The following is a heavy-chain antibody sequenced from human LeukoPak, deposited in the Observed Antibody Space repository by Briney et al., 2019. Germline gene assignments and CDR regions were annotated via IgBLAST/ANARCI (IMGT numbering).Heavy chain of an antibody. CDR1: GFTFSSYA. CDR2: ISGSGGST. CDR3: AKDLSPDSSSWYYYYYGMDV. Sequence: GGSLRLSCAASGFTFSSYAMSWVRQAPGKGLEWVPAISGSGGSTYYADSVKGRFTISRDNSKNTLYLQMNSLRAEDTAVYYCAKDLSPDSSSWYYYYYGMDVWGQGTTVTVSS. D-gene: IGHD6-13*01. J-gene: IGHJ6*02. V-gene: IGHV3-23*01.